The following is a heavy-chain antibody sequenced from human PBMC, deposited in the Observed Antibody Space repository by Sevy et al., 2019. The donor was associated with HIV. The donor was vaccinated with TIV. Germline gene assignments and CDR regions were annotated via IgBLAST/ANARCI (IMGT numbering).Heavy chain of an antibody. CDR1: GHTFSGKY. J-gene: IGHJ4*02. V-gene: IGHV1-2*02. CDR2: INSNSGAI. D-gene: IGHD5-12*01. Sequence: ASVKVSCKASGHTFSGKYIQWVRQAPGQGLEWLGWINSNSGAISYAQKFQDRVTMTRDTSTTTAYMELSRLRSDDTAVYYCATEYSYDYWGQGTLVTVSS. CDR3: ATEYSYDY.